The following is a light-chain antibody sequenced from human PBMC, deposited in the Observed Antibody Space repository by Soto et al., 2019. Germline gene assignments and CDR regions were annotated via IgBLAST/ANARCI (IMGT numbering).Light chain of an antibody. CDR2: GAS. CDR3: QQYGSSLIT. V-gene: IGKV3-20*01. Sequence: EIVLTQSPGTLSLSPGERATLSCRASQSVSSSYLAWYQQKPGQAPTLLIYGASSRATGIPDRFSGSGSGTDFTLTISRLEPEDFGVYYCQQYGSSLITFGQGTRLEIK. J-gene: IGKJ5*01. CDR1: QSVSSSY.